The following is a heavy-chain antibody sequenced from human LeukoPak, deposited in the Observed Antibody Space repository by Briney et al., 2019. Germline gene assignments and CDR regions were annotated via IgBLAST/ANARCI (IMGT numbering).Heavy chain of an antibody. V-gene: IGHV1-18*01. CDR2: ISAYNGDT. CDR1: GYTFTSYG. J-gene: IGHJ4*02. Sequence: ASVKASCKASGYTFTSYGISWVRQAPGQGLEGMGWISAYNGDTNYAQKLQGRVTMTTDTSTSTAYMELRSLRSDDTAVYYCARERGYGGYVVFDYWGQGTLVTVSS. CDR3: ARERGYGGYVVFDY. D-gene: IGHD5-12*01.